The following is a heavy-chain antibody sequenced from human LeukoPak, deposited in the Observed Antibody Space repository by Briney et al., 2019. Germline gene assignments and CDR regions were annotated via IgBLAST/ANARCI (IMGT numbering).Heavy chain of an antibody. Sequence: GGSLRLSCAASGFTFSSYPMRWVRQAPGKGLEWVSSISASGGDTYYADSVKGRFSISRDNSKSTVYLEMNSLRAEDTAVYYCANKPNRDSFENWGQGTLVTVSP. J-gene: IGHJ4*02. CDR2: ISASGGDT. D-gene: IGHD1-14*01. CDR3: ANKPNRDSFEN. CDR1: GFTFSSYP. V-gene: IGHV3-23*01.